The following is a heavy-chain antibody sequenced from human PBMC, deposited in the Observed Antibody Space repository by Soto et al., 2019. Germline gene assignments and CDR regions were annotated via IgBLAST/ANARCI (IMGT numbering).Heavy chain of an antibody. J-gene: IGHJ4*02. CDR1: GFTFSSYA. CDR2: ISGSGGST. D-gene: IGHD3-22*01. CDR3: AKDRASITMIVVVLDY. Sequence: PGGSLRLSCAASGFTFSSYAMSWVRQAPEKGLEWVSAISGSGGSTYYEDSVKGRFTISRDNSKNTLYLQMNSLRAEDTAVYYCAKDRASITMIVVVLDYWGQGTLVTVSS. V-gene: IGHV3-23*01.